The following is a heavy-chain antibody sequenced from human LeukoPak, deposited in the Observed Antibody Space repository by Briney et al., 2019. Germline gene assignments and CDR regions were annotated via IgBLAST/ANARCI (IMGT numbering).Heavy chain of an antibody. D-gene: IGHD3-22*01. Sequence: GGSLRLSCAASGFTVSSNYMSWVRQAPGKGLEWVSVIYSGGSTYYADSVKGRFTISRDNSKNTLYLQMNSLRAEDTAVYYCARTYDSSGYYPFYFDYWGQGTLVTASS. CDR3: ARTYDSSGYYPFYFDY. V-gene: IGHV3-53*01. CDR1: GFTVSSNY. J-gene: IGHJ4*02. CDR2: IYSGGST.